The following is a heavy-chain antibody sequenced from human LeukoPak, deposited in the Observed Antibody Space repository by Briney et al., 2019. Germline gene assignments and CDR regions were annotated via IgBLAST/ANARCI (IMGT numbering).Heavy chain of an antibody. CDR3: ARGDSTGGRRPFDI. Sequence: GGSLRLSCAASGFAFSDYAMHWVRQAPGKGLEWVTVISYDAKNNYYADSVKGRFTISRDNSKNTLYLQMNSLRGEDTAVYYCARGDSTGGRRPFDIWGQGTMVTVSS. V-gene: IGHV3-30*04. J-gene: IGHJ3*02. D-gene: IGHD2-15*01. CDR2: ISYDAKNN. CDR1: GFAFSDYA.